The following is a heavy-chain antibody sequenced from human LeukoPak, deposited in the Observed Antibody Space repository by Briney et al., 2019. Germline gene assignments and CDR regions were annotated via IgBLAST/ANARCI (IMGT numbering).Heavy chain of an antibody. D-gene: IGHD5-12*01. CDR3: ARKVLGWLRVPAAYPGYYYYGMDV. J-gene: IGHJ6*02. V-gene: IGHV1-69*13. Sequence: GASVKVSCKASGGTFSSYIINWVRQAPGQGLEWMGGIIPIFGTADYAQKFQGRVTITADESTSTAYMELGSLRSEDTAVYYCARKVLGWLRVPAAYPGYYYYGMDVWGQGTTVTVSS. CDR2: IIPIFGTA. CDR1: GGTFSSYI.